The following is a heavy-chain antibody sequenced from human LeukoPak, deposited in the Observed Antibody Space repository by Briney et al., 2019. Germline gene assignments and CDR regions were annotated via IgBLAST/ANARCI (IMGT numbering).Heavy chain of an antibody. D-gene: IGHD4-17*01. CDR1: GFTFSSYW. CDR2: IKQGDSEK. V-gene: IGHV3-7*01. J-gene: IGHJ4*02. Sequence: PGGSLRLSCAASGFTFSSYWVSWVRQAPGKGLEGVANIKQGDSEKYYVDAAKGRVTTTRDNANNSLYLQMHSLRAEDTAVYYCARHTTYGDYDFGYFDYWGQGTLVTVSS. CDR3: ARHTTYGDYDFGYFDY.